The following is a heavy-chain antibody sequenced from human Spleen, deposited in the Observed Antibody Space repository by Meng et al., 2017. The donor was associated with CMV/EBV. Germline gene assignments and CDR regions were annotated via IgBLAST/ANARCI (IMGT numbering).Heavy chain of an antibody. D-gene: IGHD2-15*01. Sequence: GESLKISYAASGFTFSNYAMHWVRQAPGKGLEWVAVISYDGNNRYYADSVKGRFTIARDTSKNTLYLRMSSLRAEDTAVYYCARDRTIEAATTYYYYGTDVWGQGTTVTVSS. CDR2: ISYDGNNR. CDR3: ARDRTIEAATTYYYYGTDV. J-gene: IGHJ6*02. CDR1: GFTFSNYA. V-gene: IGHV3-30*14.